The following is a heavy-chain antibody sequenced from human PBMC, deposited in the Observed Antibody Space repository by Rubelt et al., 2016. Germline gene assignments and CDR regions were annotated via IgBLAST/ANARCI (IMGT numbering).Heavy chain of an antibody. CDR3: AREIANVRLDGMDV. Sequence: QLQPQESGPGLVKPSETLSLTCTVSGGSISSSSYYWGWFRQPPGKGLEWIGNIYYSGSTNYNPSLKGRVTMSVDTSKNQFSLKLSSVTAADTAVYYWAREIANVRLDGMDVWGQGTTVTVSS. D-gene: IGHD3-22*01. V-gene: IGHV4-39*07. CDR1: GGSISSSSYY. J-gene: IGHJ6*02. CDR2: IYYSGST.